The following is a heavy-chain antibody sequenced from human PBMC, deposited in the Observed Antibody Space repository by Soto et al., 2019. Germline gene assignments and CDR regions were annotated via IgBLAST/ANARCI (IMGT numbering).Heavy chain of an antibody. CDR3: ARDENIAVAGRAGY. V-gene: IGHV1-18*01. CDR1: GYTVAISS. J-gene: IGHJ4*02. Sequence: PPGKVECNASGYTVAISSISWVRQALGQGLEWMGWISAYNGNTNYEQKLQGRVTMTTDTATSTAYMELRSLRSDDTAVYYCARDENIAVAGRAGYWGQGTLVTVSS. CDR2: ISAYNGNT. D-gene: IGHD6-19*01.